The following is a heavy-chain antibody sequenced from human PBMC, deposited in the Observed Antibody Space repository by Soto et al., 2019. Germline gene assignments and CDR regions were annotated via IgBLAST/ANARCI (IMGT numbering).Heavy chain of an antibody. CDR1: GFSLSNARMG. CDR2: IFSNDEK. D-gene: IGHD6-6*01. J-gene: IGHJ4*02. V-gene: IGHV2-26*01. CDR3: ARISLEYSSSFDY. Sequence: QVTLKESGPVLVKPTETLTLTCTVSGFSLSNARMGVSWIRQPPGKALEWLAHIFSNDEKYYSTSLKSRLTISKDTAKSQVVLTMTNMYPGDTAPYYCARISLEYSSSFDYWGQGTLVTVSS.